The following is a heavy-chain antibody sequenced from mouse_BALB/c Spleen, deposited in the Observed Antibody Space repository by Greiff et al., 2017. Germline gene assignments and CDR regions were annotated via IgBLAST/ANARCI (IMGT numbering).Heavy chain of an antibody. J-gene: IGHJ3*01. V-gene: IGHV1-7*01. D-gene: IGHD2-14*01. CDR3: ARWVYRYGQAWFAY. CDR1: GYTFTSYW. CDR2: INPSTGYT. Sequence: VQLQESGAELAKPGASVKMSCKASGYTFTSYWMHWVKQRPGQGLEWIGYINPSTGYTEYNQKFKDKATLTADKSSSTAYMQLSSLTSEDSAVYYCARWVYRYGQAWFAYWGQGTLVTVSA.